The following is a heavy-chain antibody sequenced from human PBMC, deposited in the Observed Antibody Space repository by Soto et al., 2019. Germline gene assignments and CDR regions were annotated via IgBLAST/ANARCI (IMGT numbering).Heavy chain of an antibody. V-gene: IGHV3-11*01. J-gene: IGHJ3*02. CDR3: VSDSCSSTTCYEDAFDI. D-gene: IGHD2-2*01. CDR2: ISSSGSYI. CDR1: RFSDFFYY. Sequence: GALRLSCESSRFSDFFYYMSGIRPGTGKGLEWVSYISSSGSYIYYSDSARGRFTISRDNAKYSLYLQRNSLRAEDTAVYYGVSDSCSSTTCYEDAFDIWGQGTRVTVSS.